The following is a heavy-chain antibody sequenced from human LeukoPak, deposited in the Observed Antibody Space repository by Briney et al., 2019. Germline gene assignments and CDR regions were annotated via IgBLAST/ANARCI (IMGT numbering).Heavy chain of an antibody. D-gene: IGHD5-18*01. CDR3: AGRGYSYALDY. CDR2: IYYSGST. CDR1: GGSISSYY. V-gene: IGHV4-59*01. Sequence: SETLSLTCTVSGGSISSYYWSCIRQPPGKGLEWIGYIYYSGSTNYNPSLKSRVTISVDTSKNQFSLKLSSVTAADTAVYYCAGRGYSYALDYWGQGTLVTVSS. J-gene: IGHJ4*02.